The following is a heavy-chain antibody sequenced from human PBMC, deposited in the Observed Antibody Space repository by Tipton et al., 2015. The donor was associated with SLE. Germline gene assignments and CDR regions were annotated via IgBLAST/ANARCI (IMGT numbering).Heavy chain of an antibody. CDR2: IGGGGDSI. Sequence: GSLRLSCAASGFTFSNYAMSWVRQAPEKGLEWVSTIGGGGDSIFYADSVKGRFTISRDSSKNTLYLEMNSLRVEDTAVYFCAKDRHGSSGLGAFDIWGPGTMVTVSS. V-gene: IGHV3-23*01. CDR1: GFTFSNYA. D-gene: IGHD6-13*01. J-gene: IGHJ3*02. CDR3: AKDRHGSSGLGAFDI.